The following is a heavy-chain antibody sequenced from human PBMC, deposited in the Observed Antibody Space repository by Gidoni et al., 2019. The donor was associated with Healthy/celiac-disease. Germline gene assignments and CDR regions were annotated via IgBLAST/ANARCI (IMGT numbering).Heavy chain of an antibody. CDR2: ICPSDSET. D-gene: IGHD3-10*01. V-gene: IGHV5-51*01. J-gene: IGHJ3*02. CDR1: RSSFTSYC. Sequence: EVQLGQSGAELKKPGESRKISCRGSRSSFTSYCIGWVGQMPGTGLEWMGIICPSDSETRYSPSFKSQVTIADDKSISTAYLQWSRLKAADTAMYYCARPRGLKDAFDIWGQGTMVTVSS. CDR3: ARPRGLKDAFDI.